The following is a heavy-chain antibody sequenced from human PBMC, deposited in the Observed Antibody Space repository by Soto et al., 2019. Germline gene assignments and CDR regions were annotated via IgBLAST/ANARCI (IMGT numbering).Heavy chain of an antibody. D-gene: IGHD6-13*01. CDR2: ISGSGGST. J-gene: IGHJ4*02. Sequence: GGSLRLSCAASGFTFSSYAMSWVRQAPGKGLEWVSAISGSGGSTYYADSVKGRFTISRDNSKNTLYLQMNSLRAEDTAVYYCARSGYSSSQSYFDYWGQGTLVTAPQ. V-gene: IGHV3-23*01. CDR3: ARSGYSSSQSYFDY. CDR1: GFTFSSYA.